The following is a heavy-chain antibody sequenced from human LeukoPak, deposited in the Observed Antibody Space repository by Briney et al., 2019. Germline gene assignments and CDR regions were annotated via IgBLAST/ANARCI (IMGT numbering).Heavy chain of an antibody. CDR1: GFTFSNAW. V-gene: IGHV3-15*01. CDR3: TTGYYGSGSYYPLVYYYGMDV. J-gene: IGHJ6*04. CDR2: IKSKTDGATT. D-gene: IGHD3-10*01. Sequence: GGSLTLSSAASGFTFSNAWMSWVRQAPGKGLEWVGRIKSKTDGATTDYAAPVKGRFTISRDDSKNPLYLQMNSLKTEDTAVYYCTTGYYGSGSYYPLVYYYGMDVWGKGTTVTVSS.